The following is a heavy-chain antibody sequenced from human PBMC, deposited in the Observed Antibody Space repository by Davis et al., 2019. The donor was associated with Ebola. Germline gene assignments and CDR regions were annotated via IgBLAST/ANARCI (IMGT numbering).Heavy chain of an antibody. CDR1: GFSFSGYW. CDR3: TTYRVSGY. Sequence: GESLKISCEVSGFSFSGYWMSWVRQAPGKWLEWVASIKKDGNEKYYVDSVKGRFTISRDNAKNSLYLQMNNLRVEDTAIYYCTTYRVSGYWGQGTLVTVSS. D-gene: IGHD2-21*01. V-gene: IGHV3-7*03. J-gene: IGHJ4*02. CDR2: IKKDGNEK.